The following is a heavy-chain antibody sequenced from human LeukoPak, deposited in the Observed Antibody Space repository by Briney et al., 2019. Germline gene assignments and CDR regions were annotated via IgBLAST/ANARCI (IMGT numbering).Heavy chain of an antibody. CDR1: GYTFTNYY. J-gene: IGHJ3*02. D-gene: IGHD3-22*01. CDR2: VNPSGGST. CDR3: ARARDYDSSGYYVAFDI. Sequence: GASVKVSCKTSGYTFTNYYMHWVRQAPGQGLEWLGLVNPSGGSTSYAQKFQGGVTMTRDTSTSTVYMELSSLRSEDTAVYYCARARDYDSSGYYVAFDIWGQGTMVTVSS. V-gene: IGHV1-46*01.